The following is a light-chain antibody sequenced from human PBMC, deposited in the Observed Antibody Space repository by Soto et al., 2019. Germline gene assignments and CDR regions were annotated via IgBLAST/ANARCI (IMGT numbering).Light chain of an antibody. CDR3: TSFSSSTSLYV. J-gene: IGLJ1*01. V-gene: IGLV2-14*01. CDR1: TRDIAGYNY. CDR2: QVT. Sequence: QCLLSQPGCVCGSLGQSITISCTGTTRDIAGYNYLSWYQPLPGKAPKLVIYQVTIRPSGISNRFSGSKSGNTASLTISGLQAEDEADYYCTSFSSSTSLYVFGTGTKVTVL.